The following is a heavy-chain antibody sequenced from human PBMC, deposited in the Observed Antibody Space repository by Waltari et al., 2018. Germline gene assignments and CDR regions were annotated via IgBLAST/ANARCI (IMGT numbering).Heavy chain of an antibody. CDR3: ARGAVRGASIAP. J-gene: IGHJ5*02. V-gene: IGHV4-34*01. Sequence: QVQLQQWGAGLLKPSETLSLTCAVYGGSFSGYYWSWIRQPPGKGLEWIGEINHSGSTNYNPSLKSRVTISVDTSKNQFSLKLSSVTAADTAVYYCARGAVRGASIAPWGQGTLVTVSS. CDR2: INHSGST. D-gene: IGHD3-10*01. CDR1: GGSFSGYY.